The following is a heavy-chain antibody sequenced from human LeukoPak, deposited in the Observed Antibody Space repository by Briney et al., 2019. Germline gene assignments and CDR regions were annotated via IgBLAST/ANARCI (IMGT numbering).Heavy chain of an antibody. V-gene: IGHV3-66*03. CDR3: VRRGLSHMDV. CDR1: GLIVSGNY. D-gene: IGHD2/OR15-2a*01. CDR2: RST. Sequence: GGSLRLSCAASGLIVSGNYMTWVRQAPGKGPECRSTDYADSVKGRVTISRDNSKNTLHLQMSSLTAEDTAVYYCVRRGLSHMDVWGRGTTVTVSS. J-gene: IGHJ6*02.